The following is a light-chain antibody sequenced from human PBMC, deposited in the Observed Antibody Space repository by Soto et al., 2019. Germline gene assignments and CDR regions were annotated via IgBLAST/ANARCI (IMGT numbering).Light chain of an antibody. Sequence: EIVLTQSPGTLSLSPGERATLSCRASQSVSSTYLAWYQQKPGQAPRLLIYGASNRATGIPDRFSGGGSGTDFTLTISRLEPEDFAVYYCQQFSSYPLTFGGGTKVDIK. CDR2: GAS. J-gene: IGKJ4*01. V-gene: IGKV3-20*01. CDR1: QSVSSTY. CDR3: QQFSSYPLT.